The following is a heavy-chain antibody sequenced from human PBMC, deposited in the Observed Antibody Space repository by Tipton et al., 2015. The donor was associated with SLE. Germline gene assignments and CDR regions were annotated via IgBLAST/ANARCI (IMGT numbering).Heavy chain of an antibody. CDR3: ARDRGERKDGNSYYYMDV. D-gene: IGHD1-14*01. J-gene: IGHJ6*03. V-gene: IGHV4-34*01. CDR2: INHSGST. CDR1: GGSFSGYY. Sequence: TLSLTCAVYGGSFSGYYWTWSRQPPGKGLEWIGEINHSGSTNYNPSLKSRVTISVDTSKNQFSLKLTSVTAADTAVYYCARDRGERKDGNSYYYMDVWGKGTTVTVSS.